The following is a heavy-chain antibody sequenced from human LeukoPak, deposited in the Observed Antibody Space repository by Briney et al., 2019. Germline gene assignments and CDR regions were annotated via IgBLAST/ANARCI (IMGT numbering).Heavy chain of an antibody. CDR1: GGSISSYY. J-gene: IGHJ4*02. D-gene: IGHD3-16*01. Sequence: SETLSLTCTVSGGSISSYYWSWIRQPAGKGLEWIGRFYTSGSTNYNPSLKSRVTMSVDTSKNQFSLKLSSVTAADTAVYYCARGFWGEPSYYFDYWGQGTLVTVSS. CDR3: ARGFWGEPSYYFDY. V-gene: IGHV4-4*07. CDR2: FYTSGST.